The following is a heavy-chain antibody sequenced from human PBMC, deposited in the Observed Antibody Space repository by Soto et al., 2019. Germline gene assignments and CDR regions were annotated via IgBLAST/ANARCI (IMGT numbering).Heavy chain of an antibody. Sequence: QLHESGPGLVRPSETLSLTCTVSGGAISSSRYFWAWIRQPPGKNLEVIGSCYNGVNTYYSPSLRSRVTSSADTSKTQFSLRLNSVTAADTAVYYCARTFPDYQLYVFDTWGQGTRVTVSS. J-gene: IGHJ3*02. V-gene: IGHV4-39*01. CDR1: GGAISSSRYF. CDR3: ARTFPDYQLYVFDT. CDR2: CYNGVNT. D-gene: IGHD3-16*01.